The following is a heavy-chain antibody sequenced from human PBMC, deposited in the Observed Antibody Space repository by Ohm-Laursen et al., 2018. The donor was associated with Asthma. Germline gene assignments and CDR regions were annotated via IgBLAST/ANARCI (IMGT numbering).Heavy chain of an antibody. D-gene: IGHD3-10*01. CDR2: LFPDGRRT. CDR1: GFIFSDYF. V-gene: IGHV3-74*01. Sequence: SLRLSCSASGFIFSDYFMHWVRQRPGEGLVWISHLFPDGRRTNYADSVRGRFTISRDSSKNTVYLQMNSLRAEDTAVYFCARDLSTYYVFDHCGQGTLVTVSS. J-gene: IGHJ4*02. CDR3: ARDLSTYYVFDH.